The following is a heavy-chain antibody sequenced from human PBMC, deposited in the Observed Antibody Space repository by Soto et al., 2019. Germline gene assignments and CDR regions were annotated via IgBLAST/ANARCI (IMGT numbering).Heavy chain of an antibody. J-gene: IGHJ5*02. Sequence: PSETLSLTCTVSGGSISNTNYYWGWIRQPPGKGLEWIASIYYSGSTYYNPSLKSLGTISVDTSKNQFSLKLSSVTAADTAVYYCARVLRLVGRNAGIAAADANWFDPWGQGTLVTVSS. CDR3: ARVLRLVGRNAGIAAADANWFDP. D-gene: IGHD6-13*01. CDR2: IYYSGST. CDR1: GGSISNTNYY. V-gene: IGHV4-39*07.